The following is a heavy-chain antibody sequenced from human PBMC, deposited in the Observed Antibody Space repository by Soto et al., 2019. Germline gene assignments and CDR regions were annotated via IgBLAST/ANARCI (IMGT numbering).Heavy chain of an antibody. V-gene: IGHV4-34*01. CDR2: MSHSGGT. J-gene: IGHJ3*02. CDR1: GGFVTSGSYY. D-gene: IGHD1-1*01. CDR3: ARVERGTATTVVDAFDI. Sequence: QVQLQQWGAGLLKPSETLSLTCAVYGGFVTSGSYYWSWIRQPPGKGLEWIGEMSHSGGTHFNPSRKSRVTISVDTSKKQFTLKMSSVTAADTALYYCARVERGTATTVVDAFDIWGPGTMVTVSS.